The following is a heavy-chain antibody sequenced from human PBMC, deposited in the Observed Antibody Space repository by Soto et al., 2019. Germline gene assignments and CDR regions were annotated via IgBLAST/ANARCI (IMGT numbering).Heavy chain of an antibody. D-gene: IGHD3-3*01. CDR2: INPNSGGT. Sequence: QVQLVQSGAEVKKPGASVKVSCKASGYTFTGYYMHWVRQAPGQGLEWMGWINPNSGGTNYAQKFQGRVTMTRDTSISTAYMELSRLRSDDTAVYYCARVVLRFLEWLFESPAPSHYGMDVRGQGTTVTVSS. CDR1: GYTFTGYY. V-gene: IGHV1-2*02. CDR3: ARVVLRFLEWLFESPAPSHYGMDV. J-gene: IGHJ6*02.